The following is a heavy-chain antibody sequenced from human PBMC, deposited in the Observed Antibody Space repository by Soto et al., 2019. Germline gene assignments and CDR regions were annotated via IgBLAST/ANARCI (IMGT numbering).Heavy chain of an antibody. CDR2: IYWDDDK. V-gene: IGHV2-5*02. Sequence: QITLKESGPTLVKPTQTHTLTCTFSAFSLSTSGVGVGWIRQPPGKALEWLTFIYWDDDKRYSPSLKSRLTITKDTSKNQVVLTMTNMDPVDTATYYCARLVAAGITYYFDSWGQGTLVTVSS. D-gene: IGHD2-21*01. CDR3: ARLVAAGITYYFDS. J-gene: IGHJ4*02. CDR1: AFSLSTSGVG.